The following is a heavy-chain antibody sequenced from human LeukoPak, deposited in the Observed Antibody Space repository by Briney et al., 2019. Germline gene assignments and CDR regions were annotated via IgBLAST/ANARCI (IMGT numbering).Heavy chain of an antibody. CDR3: ARLYSSSSYFDY. CDR1: GGSISSYY. V-gene: IGHV4-4*09. CDR2: IYTSGNT. Sequence: SETLSLTCTVSGGSISSYYWSWIRQPPGKGLEWMGYIYTSGNTNYNPSLKSRVTISVDTSKNQFSLKLSSVTAADTAVYYCARLYSSSSYFDYWGQGTLVTVSS. J-gene: IGHJ4*02. D-gene: IGHD6-13*01.